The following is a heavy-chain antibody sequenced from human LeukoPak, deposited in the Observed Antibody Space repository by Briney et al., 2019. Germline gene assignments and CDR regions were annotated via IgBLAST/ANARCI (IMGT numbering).Heavy chain of an antibody. J-gene: IGHJ4*02. CDR2: IYYSGST. CDR1: GGSISSYY. D-gene: IGHD1/OR15-1a*01. Sequence: RPSETLSLTCTVSGGSISSYYWSWIRQPPGKGLEWIGYIYYSGSTNYNPSLKSRVTISVDTSKNQFSLKLSSVTAADTAVYYCARDLGTTYFDYWGQGTLVTVSS. CDR3: ARDLGTTYFDY. V-gene: IGHV4-59*01.